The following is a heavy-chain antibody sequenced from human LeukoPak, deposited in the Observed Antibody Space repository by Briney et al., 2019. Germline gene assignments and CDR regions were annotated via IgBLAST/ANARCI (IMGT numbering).Heavy chain of an antibody. Sequence: SETLSLTCAVYGGSFSGYYWSWLRQPPGKGLEWIGEINHSGTTNYNPSLKSRVTISLDTSKNQFSLKLSSVTSADMAASLCARGGLADAFDICGEGTMVTVYS. CDR3: ARGGLADAFDI. CDR2: INHSGTT. CDR1: GGSFSGYY. J-gene: IGHJ3*02. D-gene: IGHD3-22*01. V-gene: IGHV4-34*01.